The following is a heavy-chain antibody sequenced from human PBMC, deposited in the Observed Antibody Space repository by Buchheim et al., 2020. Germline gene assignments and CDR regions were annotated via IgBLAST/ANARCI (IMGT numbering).Heavy chain of an antibody. Sequence: QVQLVQSGAEVKKPGSSVKVSCKASGGTFSSYAISWVRQAPGQGLEWMGGIIPIFGTANYAQKFQGRVTITADESTSTAYMELSSLRSEDTAVYYCARDADIVVVPAAAKVYYYGMDVWGQGTT. CDR1: GGTFSSYA. CDR3: ARDADIVVVPAAAKVYYYGMDV. D-gene: IGHD2-2*01. J-gene: IGHJ6*02. V-gene: IGHV1-69*01. CDR2: IIPIFGTA.